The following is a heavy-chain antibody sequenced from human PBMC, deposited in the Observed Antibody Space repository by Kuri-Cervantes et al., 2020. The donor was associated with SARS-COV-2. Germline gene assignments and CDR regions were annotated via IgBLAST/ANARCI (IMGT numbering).Heavy chain of an antibody. D-gene: IGHD3-22*01. Sequence: GESLKISCAASGFTFSSYGMHWVRQAPGKGLEWVAVISYDGSNKYYADSVKGRFTISRDNSKNTLYLQVNSLRAEDTAVYYCAKIPFYDSSGYYSNYWGQGTLVTVSS. V-gene: IGHV3-30*18. J-gene: IGHJ4*02. CDR2: ISYDGSNK. CDR1: GFTFSSYG. CDR3: AKIPFYDSSGYYSNY.